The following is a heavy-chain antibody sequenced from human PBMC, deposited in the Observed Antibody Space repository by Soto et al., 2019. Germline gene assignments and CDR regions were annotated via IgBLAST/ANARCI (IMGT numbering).Heavy chain of an antibody. CDR2: IWYDGSEK. J-gene: IGHJ6*04. V-gene: IGHV3-33*01. CDR1: GFTFNHNA. Sequence: QVQLVESGGGVVQPGRSLRLSCAASGFTFNHNAMHWVRQAAGKGLEWVAQIWYDGSEKYYTDSVKGRFTISRDNSKKTVCLQMDSMRVEDTAVYYCARDGQQQAPYALDVWGKGTTVTVPS. D-gene: IGHD6-13*01. CDR3: ARDGQQQAPYALDV.